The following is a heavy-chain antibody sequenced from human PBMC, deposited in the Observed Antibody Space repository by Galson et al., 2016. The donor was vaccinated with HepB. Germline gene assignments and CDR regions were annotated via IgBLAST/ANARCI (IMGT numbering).Heavy chain of an antibody. D-gene: IGHD3-16*02. Sequence: SVKVSCKASGYTFSNYGITWVRQAPGQGPEWMGWNSGYSGNTKYAQKFQARVTMTTDTSTTTAYMELRSLRSDDTAVYYCTRVPNYDYVWVSYRYGYYHGMDVWGQGTTVTVSS. CDR3: TRVPNYDYVWVSYRYGYYHGMDV. CDR2: NSGYSGNT. J-gene: IGHJ6*02. V-gene: IGHV1-18*01. CDR1: GYTFSNYG.